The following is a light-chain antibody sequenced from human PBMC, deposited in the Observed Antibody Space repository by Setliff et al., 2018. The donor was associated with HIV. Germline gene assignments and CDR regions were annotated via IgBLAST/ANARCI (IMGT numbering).Light chain of an antibody. V-gene: IGLV3-21*04. Sequence: ELTQPPSVSVAPGKTARITCGGNNIGSKSVHWYQQKPGQAPVLVIYYYSDRPSGIPERFSGSNSGTTATLTISRVEAGDEADYYCQVWDSSSDHYVFGTGTKVTVL. CDR3: QVWDSSSDHYV. J-gene: IGLJ1*01. CDR1: NIGSKS. CDR2: YYS.